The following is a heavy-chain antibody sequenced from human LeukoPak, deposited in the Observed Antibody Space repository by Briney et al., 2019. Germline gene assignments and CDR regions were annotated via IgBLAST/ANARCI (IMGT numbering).Heavy chain of an antibody. J-gene: IGHJ1*01. Sequence: GGSLRLSCAASGFTFSSHGMNWVRQAPGKGLEWVSGISPSGGITYYTDSVKGRFTISRDNSKNTQSLQMNSLRAEDTAVYYCAKDDDWGRYKHWGRGTLVTVSS. CDR2: ISPSGGIT. V-gene: IGHV3-23*01. CDR3: AKDDDWGRYKH. CDR1: GFTFSSHG. D-gene: IGHD3-16*01.